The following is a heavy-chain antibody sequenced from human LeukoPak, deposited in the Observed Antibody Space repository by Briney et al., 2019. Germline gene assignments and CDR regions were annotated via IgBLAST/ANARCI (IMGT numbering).Heavy chain of an antibody. J-gene: IGHJ3*02. CDR2: IIPIFGTA. CDR3: ARERRYSSALDGAFDI. Sequence: GASVKVSCKASGGTFSSYAISWVRQAPGQGLEWMGGIIPIFGTANYAQKFQGRVTITTDESTSTAYMELSSLRSEDTAVYYCARERRYSSALDGAFDIWGQGTMVTVSS. V-gene: IGHV1-69*05. CDR1: GGTFSSYA. D-gene: IGHD6-19*01.